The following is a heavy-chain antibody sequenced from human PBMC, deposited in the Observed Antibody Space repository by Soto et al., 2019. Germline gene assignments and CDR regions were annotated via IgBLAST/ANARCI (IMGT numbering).Heavy chain of an antibody. Sequence: GGSLRLSCAASGFTFSSYAMSWVRQAPGKGLEWVSAISGSGGSTYYADSVKGRFTISRDNSKNTLYLKMNSLRAEDTAVYYCAKFLKNDILTGYYYYYYGMDVWGQGTTVTVSS. J-gene: IGHJ6*02. CDR3: AKFLKNDILTGYYYYYYGMDV. CDR2: ISGSGGST. CDR1: GFTFSSYA. V-gene: IGHV3-23*01. D-gene: IGHD3-9*01.